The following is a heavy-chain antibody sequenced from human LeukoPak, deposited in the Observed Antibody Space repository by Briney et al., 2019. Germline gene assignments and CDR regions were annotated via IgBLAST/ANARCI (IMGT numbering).Heavy chain of an antibody. D-gene: IGHD6-19*01. Sequence: SETLSLTCAVYGGSLSGYYWSWIRQPPGKGLEWIGEINHSGSTNYNPSLKSRVTISVYKSKNQFSLKLSSVTAADTAVYYCARDYGYSSGCTYAYDIWGQGTMVTVSS. J-gene: IGHJ3*02. CDR1: GGSLSGYY. V-gene: IGHV4-34*01. CDR2: INHSGST. CDR3: ARDYGYSSGCTYAYDI.